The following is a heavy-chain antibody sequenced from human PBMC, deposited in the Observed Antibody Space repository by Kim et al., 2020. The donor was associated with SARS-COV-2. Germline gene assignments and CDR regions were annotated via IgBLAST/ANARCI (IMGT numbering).Heavy chain of an antibody. D-gene: IGHD2-2*03. Sequence: GGSLRLSCEGSGFIFSGYWVHWVRQAPGKGLEWVSYIKKDESETNYADSVKGRFTISRDNAKKTVYLQMNSLRAEDTAVYYCTRDLEWILYDNWGRGTLVTVSP. J-gene: IGHJ4*02. CDR2: IKKDESET. V-gene: IGHV3-74*01. CDR3: TRDLEWILYDN. CDR1: GFIFSGYW.